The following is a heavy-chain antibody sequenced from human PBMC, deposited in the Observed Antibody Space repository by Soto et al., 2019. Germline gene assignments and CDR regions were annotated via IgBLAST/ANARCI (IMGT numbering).Heavy chain of an antibody. CDR3: VKGGMKGYCSSTSCPCNYYYGMDV. Sequence: PGGSLRLSCSASGFTFSSYAMHWARQAPGKGLEYVSAISSSGGSTYYADSVKVRFTISRDNATNALYLQMSRRRAEDTAVYYCVKGGMKGYCSSTSCPCNYYYGMDVWGQGATVTGSA. CDR2: ISSSGGST. J-gene: IGHJ6*01. CDR1: GFTFSSYA. V-gene: IGHV3-64D*08. D-gene: IGHD2-2*01.